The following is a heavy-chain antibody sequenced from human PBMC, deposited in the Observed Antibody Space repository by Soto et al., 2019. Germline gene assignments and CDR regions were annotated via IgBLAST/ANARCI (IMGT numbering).Heavy chain of an antibody. V-gene: IGHV2-26*01. D-gene: IGHD5-12*01. Sequence: QVTLKESGPVLVKPTETLTLTCTVSGFSLSNVRMGVSWIRQPPGKALEWLAHIFSNDEKSYSTSLESRLTISRDTSKSQVVLTMTNMDPVDTATYYCAWTTITSFLFDYWGQGTLVTVSS. CDR3: AWTTITSFLFDY. CDR1: GFSLSNVRMG. CDR2: IFSNDEK. J-gene: IGHJ4*02.